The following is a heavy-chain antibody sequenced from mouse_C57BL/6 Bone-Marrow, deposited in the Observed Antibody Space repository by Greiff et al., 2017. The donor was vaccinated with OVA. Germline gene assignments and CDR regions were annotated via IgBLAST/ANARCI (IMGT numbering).Heavy chain of an antibody. CDR2: INSDGGST. J-gene: IGHJ1*03. CDR1: EYEFPSHD. CDR3: ARQGGRGDWYFYV. Sequence: EVKLVESGGGLVQPGESLKLSCESNEYEFPSHDMSWVRKTPEKRLELVAAINSDGGSTYYADTMERRFIISRDTTKKTLYLQMSSLRSEDTALYYCARQGGRGDWYFYVWGTGTTVTVSS. D-gene: IGHD3-3*01. V-gene: IGHV5-2*03.